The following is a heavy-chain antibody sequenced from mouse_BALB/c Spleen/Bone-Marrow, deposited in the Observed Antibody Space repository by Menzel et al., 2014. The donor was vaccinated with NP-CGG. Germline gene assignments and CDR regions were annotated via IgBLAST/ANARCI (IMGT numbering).Heavy chain of an antibody. CDR3: ARSGYGYDWFAY. V-gene: IGHV1-67*01. J-gene: IGHJ3*01. D-gene: IGHD2-2*01. CDR2: ISTYSGNT. Sequence: VQVVESGPELVRPGVSVKISCKGSGYTFTDYAMHWVKQSRAKSLEWIGVISTYSGNTNYNQKFKGKATMTVDKSSSTAYMELARLTSEDSAIYYCARSGYGYDWFAYWGQGTLVTVSA. CDR1: GYTFTDYA.